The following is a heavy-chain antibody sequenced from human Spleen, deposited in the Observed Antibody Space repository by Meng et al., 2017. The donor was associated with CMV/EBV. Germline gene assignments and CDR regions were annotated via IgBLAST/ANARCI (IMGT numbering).Heavy chain of an antibody. J-gene: IGHJ4*02. CDR2: ITPLINKV. CDR1: GGTSSSYS. V-gene: IGHV1-69*02. D-gene: IGHD3-22*01. Sequence: SVKVSCKASGGTSSSYSLHWVRQAPGHGLEWMGRITPLINKVDYAQKFQGRVTITADKPTSTAYLELSSLRSEDTAFYFCARSLEYESRAHFASWGQGTLVTVSS. CDR3: ARSLEYESRAHFAS.